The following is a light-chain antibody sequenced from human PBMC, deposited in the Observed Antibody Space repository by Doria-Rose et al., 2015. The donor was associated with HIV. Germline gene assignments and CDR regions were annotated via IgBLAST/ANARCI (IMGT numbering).Light chain of an antibody. V-gene: IGKV4-1*01. CDR3: QQYYDTPS. J-gene: IGKJ3*01. CDR2: WAS. CDR1: QSLLYTSKNY. Sequence: TQSPESLGMSLGERATLNCKSNQSLLYTSKNYLAWYQQKPGQPPKLLIYWASTRQYGVPARFGGSGSGTDFTLTISSLEAEDVAVYYCQQYYDTPSFGPGTTVDIK.